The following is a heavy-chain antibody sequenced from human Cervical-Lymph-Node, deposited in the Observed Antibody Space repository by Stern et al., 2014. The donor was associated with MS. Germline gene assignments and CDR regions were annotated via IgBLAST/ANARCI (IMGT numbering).Heavy chain of an antibody. CDR3: AREASSDGGGSIFGVVEFDY. Sequence: EVQLVESGGGLVKPGGSLRLSCVGSGFTFDRYRMNWVRQAPGKGLEWISFISGSRSYIHYAESLKGRFTTSRDNAKNSLYLYMDSLRVEDTAVYYCAREASSDGGGSIFGVVEFDYWGQGTLVSVSS. D-gene: IGHD3-3*01. CDR2: ISGSRSYI. J-gene: IGHJ4*02. CDR1: GFTFDRYR. V-gene: IGHV3-21*01.